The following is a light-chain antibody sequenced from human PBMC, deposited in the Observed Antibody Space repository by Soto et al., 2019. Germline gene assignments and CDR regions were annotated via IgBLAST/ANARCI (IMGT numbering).Light chain of an antibody. V-gene: IGKV1-5*03. CDR3: QQYASSPLLT. CDR2: KAS. CDR1: QSISYW. Sequence: DIQMTQSPSTLSASVGDRVTITCRASQSISYWLAWYQQKPGKAPKILIYKASSLESGVPSRFSGSGSGTEFTLTISSLQPEDFATYYCQQYASSPLLTFGGGTKVDIK. J-gene: IGKJ4*01.